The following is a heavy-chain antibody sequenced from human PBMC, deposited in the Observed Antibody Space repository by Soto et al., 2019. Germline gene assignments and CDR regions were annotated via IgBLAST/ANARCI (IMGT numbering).Heavy chain of an antibody. J-gene: IGHJ5*02. CDR3: ARDDGLKRGYSSSWYAWFDP. Sequence: LRLSCAASGFTFSIYCMHWVRQAPGKGLEWVAVIWYDGSNKYYADSVKGRFTISRGNSKNTLYLQMNSLRAEDTAVYYCARDDGLKRGYSSSWYAWFDPWGQGTLVTVSS. D-gene: IGHD6-13*01. V-gene: IGHV3-33*01. CDR1: GFTFSIYC. CDR2: IWYDGSNK.